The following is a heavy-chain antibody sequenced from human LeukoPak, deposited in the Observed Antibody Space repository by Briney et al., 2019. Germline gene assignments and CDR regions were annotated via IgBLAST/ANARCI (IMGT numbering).Heavy chain of an antibody. CDR1: GGSPSGLY. V-gene: IGHV4-34*01. CDR3: ATGFGTSTADQFQH. J-gene: IGHJ1*01. Sequence: RPETLSPTTLVDGGSPSGLYRGSIRQPPGKGLEWIGEINHSGSTDYTPSLKSRVTTSVDTSKNQFSLQLNSVTAADTAVYYFATGFGTSTADQFQHWGQGTLVTVSS. CDR2: INHSGST. D-gene: IGHD3-10*01.